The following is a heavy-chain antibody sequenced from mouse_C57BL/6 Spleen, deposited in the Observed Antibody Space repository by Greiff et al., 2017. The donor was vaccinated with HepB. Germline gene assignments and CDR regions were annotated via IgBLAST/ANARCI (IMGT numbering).Heavy chain of an antibody. CDR1: GFTFSDAW. CDR2: IRNKANNHAT. CDR3: TRDGYYSYAMDY. J-gene: IGHJ4*01. Sequence: EVQLVESGGGLVQPGGSMKLSCAASGFTFSDAWMDWVRQSPEKGLEWVAEIRNKANNHATYYAESVKGRFTISRDDSKSSVYLQMNSLRAEDTGIYYCTRDGYYSYAMDYWGQGTSVTVSS. V-gene: IGHV6-6*01. D-gene: IGHD2-3*01.